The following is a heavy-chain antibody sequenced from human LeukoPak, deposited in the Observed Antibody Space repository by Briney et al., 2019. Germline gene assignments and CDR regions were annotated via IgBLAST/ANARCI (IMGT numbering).Heavy chain of an antibody. V-gene: IGHV4-34*01. D-gene: IGHD3-9*01. CDR2: INHSGTT. Sequence: SETLSLTCAVYGGAFSDYYWNWIRQPPGKGLAWIGEINHSGTTNYNPSLKSRVTISVDTSKNQFSLKLSSVTAADTAVYYCARDKYDILTETGALGWFDPWGQGTLVTVSS. J-gene: IGHJ5*02. CDR3: ARDKYDILTETGALGWFDP. CDR1: GGAFSDYY.